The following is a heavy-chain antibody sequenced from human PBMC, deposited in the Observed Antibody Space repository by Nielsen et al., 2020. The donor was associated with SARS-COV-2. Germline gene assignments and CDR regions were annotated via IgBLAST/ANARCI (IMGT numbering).Heavy chain of an antibody. CDR3: AREGYGDYYYYGMDV. V-gene: IGHV3-7*01. J-gene: IGHJ6*02. Sequence: GESLKISCAASGFTFSSYWMSWVRQAPGKGLEWVANIKQDGSEKYYVDSVKGRFTISRDNAKNSLYLQMNSLRAEDTAVYYCAREGYGDYYYYGMDVWGQGTTVTVSS. CDR2: IKQDGSEK. CDR1: GFTFSSYW. D-gene: IGHD4-17*01.